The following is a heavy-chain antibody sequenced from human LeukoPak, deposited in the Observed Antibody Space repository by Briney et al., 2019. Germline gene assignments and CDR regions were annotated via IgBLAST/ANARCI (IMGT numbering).Heavy chain of an antibody. CDR1: GGSSSSYY. J-gene: IGHJ5*02. V-gene: IGHV4-59*01. CDR3: ARIVWSGTNWFDP. D-gene: IGHD3-3*01. CDR2: ISNSEST. Sequence: SEPLSLTCTVSGGSSSSYYWSWIRQPPGKGLEWLGYISNSESTFYNPSLKSRVTISVDTSKNQLYLKLSSVTAADTAVYYCARIVWSGTNWFDPWGQGALVTVSS.